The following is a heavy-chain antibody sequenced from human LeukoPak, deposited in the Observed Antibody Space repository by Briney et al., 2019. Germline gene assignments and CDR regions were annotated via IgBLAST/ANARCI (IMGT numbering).Heavy chain of an antibody. CDR1: GGSISSSSYY. CDR2: IYYSGST. Sequence: PSETLSLTCTVSGGSISSSSYYWGWIRQPPGKGLEWIGSIYYSGSTYYNPSLKSRVTISVDTSKNQFSLKLSSVTAADTAVYYCAKLDGSGSYYLDYWGQGTLVTVSS. D-gene: IGHD3-10*01. CDR3: AKLDGSGSYYLDY. J-gene: IGHJ4*02. V-gene: IGHV4-39*07.